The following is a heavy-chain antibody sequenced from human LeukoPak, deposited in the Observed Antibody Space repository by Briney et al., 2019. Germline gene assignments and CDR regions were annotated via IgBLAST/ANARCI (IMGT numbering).Heavy chain of an antibody. CDR2: INPSGGST. D-gene: IGHD2-15*01. Sequence: ASVKVSCKASGYTFTSYYMHWVRQAPGQGLEWMGIINPSGGSTSYAQKFQGRVTMTRDTSTSTVYMELSSLRSEDTAVYYCAREGGYCSGGSCFGSAFDIWGQGTMVTVSS. CDR1: GYTFTSYY. V-gene: IGHV1-46*03. J-gene: IGHJ3*02. CDR3: AREGGYCSGGSCFGSAFDI.